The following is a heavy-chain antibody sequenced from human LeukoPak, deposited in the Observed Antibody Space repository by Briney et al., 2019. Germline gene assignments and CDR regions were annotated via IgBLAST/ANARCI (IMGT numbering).Heavy chain of an antibody. J-gene: IGHJ4*02. CDR1: GGSISSGSYY. V-gene: IGHV4-61*02. D-gene: IGHD6-13*01. Sequence: PSETLSLTCTVSGGSISSGSYYWSWIRQPAGKGLEWIGRIYTSGSTNYNPSLKSRVTISVDTSKNQFSLKLSSVTAADTAVYYCASEYSSSWYVAYWGQGTLVTVSS. CDR2: IYTSGST. CDR3: ASEYSSSWYVAY.